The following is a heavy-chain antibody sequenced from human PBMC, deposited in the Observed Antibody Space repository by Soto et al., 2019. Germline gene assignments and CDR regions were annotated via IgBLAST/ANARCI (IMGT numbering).Heavy chain of an antibody. CDR3: ARSWGYSSGWYVFDY. CDR2: IYYSGST. J-gene: IGHJ4*02. V-gene: IGHV4-59*01. CDR1: GGSISSYY. D-gene: IGHD6-19*01. Sequence: SESLSLTCTVAGGSISSYYWSWIRQPPGKGLEWIGYIYYSGSTNYNPSLKSRVTISVDTSKNQFSLKLSSVTAADTAVYYCARSWGYSSGWYVFDYWGQGTLVTVSS.